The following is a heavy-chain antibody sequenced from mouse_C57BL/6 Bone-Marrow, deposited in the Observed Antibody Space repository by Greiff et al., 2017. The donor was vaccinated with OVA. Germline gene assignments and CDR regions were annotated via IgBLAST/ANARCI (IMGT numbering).Heavy chain of an antibody. Sequence: EVQGVESGGGLVKPGGSLKLSCEASGFTFSDYGMHWVRQAPEKGLEWVAYISSGSSSIYYADTVKGRFTISRDNATNTLFLQLTSLRSEDTAMYYCARLGFDYWGQGTTLTVSS. V-gene: IGHV5-17*01. J-gene: IGHJ2*01. D-gene: IGHD4-1*01. CDR1: GFTFSDYG. CDR3: ARLGFDY. CDR2: ISSGSSSI.